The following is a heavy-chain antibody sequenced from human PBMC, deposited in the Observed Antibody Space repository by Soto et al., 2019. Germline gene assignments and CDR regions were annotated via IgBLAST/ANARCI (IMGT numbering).Heavy chain of an antibody. CDR1: GGTFSGYV. V-gene: IGHV1-69*01. J-gene: IGHJ4*02. D-gene: IGHD3-16*01. CDR2: LVPLFGTT. CDR3: ATHGLGVSRPPYFDN. Sequence: QLVQSGSEVKKPGSSVKVSCQASGGTFSGYVVTWVRQAPGQGLAWMGELVPLFGTTNYAQRFSGRITITAEESTSTAYMERRTLRSDDTDVYYCATHGLGVSRPPYFDNWGQGTLVTVSS.